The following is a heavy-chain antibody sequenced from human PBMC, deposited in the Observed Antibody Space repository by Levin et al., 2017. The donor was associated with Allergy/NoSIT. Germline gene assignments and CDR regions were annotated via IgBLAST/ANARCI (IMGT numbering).Heavy chain of an antibody. D-gene: IGHD4-17*01. J-gene: IGHJ5*02. CDR3: VYRDYGDYYSWFDP. V-gene: IGHV2-5*01. Sequence: SGPTLVKPTQTLTLTCTFSGFSLSTSGVGVGWIRQPPGKALEWLALIYWNDDKRYSPSLISRLTITKDTSKNQVVLTMTNMDPVDTATYYCVYRDYGDYYSWFDPWGQGTLVTVSS. CDR2: IYWNDDK. CDR1: GFSLSTSGVG.